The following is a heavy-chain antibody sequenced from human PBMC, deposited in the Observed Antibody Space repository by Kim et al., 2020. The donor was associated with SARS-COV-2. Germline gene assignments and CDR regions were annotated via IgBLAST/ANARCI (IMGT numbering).Heavy chain of an antibody. CDR3: AKDRVASCSI. CDR2: MSWNCGRI. CDR1: GFTVESID. V-gene: IGHV3-9*01. D-gene: IGHD2-15*01. J-gene: IGHJ2*01. Sequence: GGTLRLSCAASGFTVESIDMHWVWQAPRQGRGLECVMSWNCGRISYSDSVNGRCFISRVNATNSLYLQMISRRADDTASYYCAKDRVASCSIWWRG.